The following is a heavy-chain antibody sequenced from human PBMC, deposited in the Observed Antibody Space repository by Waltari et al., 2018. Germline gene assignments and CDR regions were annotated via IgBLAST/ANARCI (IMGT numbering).Heavy chain of an antibody. J-gene: IGHJ4*02. CDR1: GVTVRNNY. Sequence: EVQLVESGGGLIQPGGSLRLSCVASGVTVRNNYMTWLRQAPGKGLELVSLIYSGGTTYYADSVRGRFTISRDGSKNTVYLQMNSLRAEDTAVYFCARNQVETALGYWGQGTLVTGSS. CDR2: IYSGGTT. V-gene: IGHV3-53*01. D-gene: IGHD2-21*02. CDR3: ARNQVETALGY.